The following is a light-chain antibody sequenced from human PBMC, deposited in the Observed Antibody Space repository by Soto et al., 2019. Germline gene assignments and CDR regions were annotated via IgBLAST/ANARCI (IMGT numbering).Light chain of an antibody. CDR3: QQSGYSPIT. CDR2: DAS. Sequence: EIVLTQSPATLSLSPGERATLSCRASQCVSSYLAWYQQKPGQAPRLLISDASNRATGIPARFSGSGSGTDFTLTISSLEPEDFAVYYCQQSGYSPITFGQGTRLEIK. V-gene: IGKV3-11*01. CDR1: QCVSSY. J-gene: IGKJ5*01.